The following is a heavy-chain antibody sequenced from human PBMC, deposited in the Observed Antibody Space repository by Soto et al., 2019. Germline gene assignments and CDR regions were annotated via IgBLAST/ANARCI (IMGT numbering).Heavy chain of an antibody. CDR1: GLIFSDYH. D-gene: IGHD6-19*01. CDR3: AMLGGWSGGSSGMDV. J-gene: IGHJ6*02. V-gene: IGHV3-72*01. Sequence: EVQLVESGGGLVQPGGSLRLSCAASGLIFSDYHMDWVRQAPGKGLGWVGRIRRKANSYTTEYAAAVKGRFTISRDDSKNSLHLQKNSLKSEDAAVYYCAMLGGWSGGSSGMDVWGQGTTVTVSS. CDR2: IRRKANSYTT.